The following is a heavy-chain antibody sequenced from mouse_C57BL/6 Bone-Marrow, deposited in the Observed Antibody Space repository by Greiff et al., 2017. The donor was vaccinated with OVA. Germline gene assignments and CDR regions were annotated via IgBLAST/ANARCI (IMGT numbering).Heavy chain of an antibody. J-gene: IGHJ2*01. V-gene: IGHV1-26*01. CDR2: INPNNGGT. D-gene: IGHD2-1*01. CDR1: GYTFTDYY. Sequence: EVQLQQSGPELVKPGASVKISCKASGYTFTDYYMNWVKQSHGKSLEWIGDINPNNGGTSYNQKFKGKATLTVDKSSSTAYMELRSLTSEDSAVYYCAEGGNSVYWGQGTTLTVSS. CDR3: AEGGNSVY.